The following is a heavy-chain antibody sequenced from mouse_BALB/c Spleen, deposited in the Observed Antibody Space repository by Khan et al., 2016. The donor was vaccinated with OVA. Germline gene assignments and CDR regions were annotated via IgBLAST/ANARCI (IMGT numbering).Heavy chain of an antibody. J-gene: IGHJ3*01. CDR2: IWSDGST. D-gene: IGHD1-2*01. CDR1: GFSLITYG. V-gene: IGHV2-4-1*01. CDR3: ARDSDRYGFTY. Sequence: QVQLQQPGPGLVQPSQSLSITCTVSGFSLITYGVHWVRQSPGKGLEWLGVIWSDGSTDYNAAFISRLSITKDNSKSQIFFTMNSLQPDDTAIYYCARDSDRYGFTYWGRGTLVTDSA.